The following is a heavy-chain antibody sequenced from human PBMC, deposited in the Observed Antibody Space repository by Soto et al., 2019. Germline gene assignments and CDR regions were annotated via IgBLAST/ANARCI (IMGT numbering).Heavy chain of an antibody. V-gene: IGHV3-66*01. CDR2: IYSGGST. Sequence: EVQLVESGGGLVQPGGSLRLSCAASGFTVSSNYMSWVRQAPGKGLEWVSVIYSGGSTYYADSVKGRFTISRDNSKNTLYLQMNSLRAEDTAVYYCARGVVAVAGDWYFDLWGRGTLVTVSS. D-gene: IGHD6-19*01. CDR1: GFTVSSNY. CDR3: ARGVVAVAGDWYFDL. J-gene: IGHJ2*01.